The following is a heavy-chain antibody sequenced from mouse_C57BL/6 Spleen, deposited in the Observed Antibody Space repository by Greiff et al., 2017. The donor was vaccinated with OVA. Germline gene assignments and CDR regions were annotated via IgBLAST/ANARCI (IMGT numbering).Heavy chain of an antibody. CDR1: GYSITSGYY. J-gene: IGHJ3*01. V-gene: IGHV3-6*01. CDR3: AREDDYDGFAY. CDR2: IRYDGSN. D-gene: IGHD2-4*01. Sequence: ESGPGLVKPSPSLSLTCSVTGYSITSGYYWNWIRQFPGNKLEWMGYIRYDGSNNYNPSLKNRISITRDTSKNQFFLKLNSVTTEDTATDYCAREDDYDGFAYWGQGTLVTVSA.